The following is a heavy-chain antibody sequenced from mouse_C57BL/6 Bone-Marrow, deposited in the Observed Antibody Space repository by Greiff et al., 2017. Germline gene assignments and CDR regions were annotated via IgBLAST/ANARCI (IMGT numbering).Heavy chain of an antibody. CDR1: GYTFTSYW. Sequence: VQLQQPGAELVMPGASVKLSCKASGYTFTSYWMHWVKQRPGQGLEWIGEIDPSDSYTNYNQKFKGKSTLTVDKSSSTAYMQLSSLTSEDSAVYYCARDYYNWYFDVGGTGTTVTVSS. V-gene: IGHV1-69*01. D-gene: IGHD2-12*01. CDR3: ARDYYNWYFDV. CDR2: IDPSDSYT. J-gene: IGHJ1*03.